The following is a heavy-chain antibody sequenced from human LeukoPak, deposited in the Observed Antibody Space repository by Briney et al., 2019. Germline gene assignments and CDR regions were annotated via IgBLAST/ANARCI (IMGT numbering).Heavy chain of an antibody. V-gene: IGHV4-34*01. CDR1: GGSFSGYY. CDR3: ARGRQDVTMIVVVMTAVSYYLDG. CDR2: MNPSGST. Sequence: PSETLSLTCAVYGGSFSGYYWTWIRQTPGKGLEWIGEMNPSGSTNYNPSLKSRVTISVDTSKNQFSLKLSSVTAADTAVYYCARGRQDVTMIVVVMTAVSYYLDGWGKGTTVTVS. J-gene: IGHJ6*03. D-gene: IGHD3-22*01.